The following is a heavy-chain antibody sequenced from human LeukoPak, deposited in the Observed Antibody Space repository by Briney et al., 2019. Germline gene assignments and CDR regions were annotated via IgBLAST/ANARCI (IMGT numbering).Heavy chain of an antibody. Sequence: ASVKVSCKVSGYTLTELSMHWVRQAPGKGLEWMGGFDPEDGETIYAQKFQGRVTMTEDTSTDTAYMELSSLRSEDTAVYYCATAPRVLRFLEWLLYFDYRGQGTLVTVSS. D-gene: IGHD3-3*01. CDR2: FDPEDGET. CDR1: GYTLTELS. V-gene: IGHV1-24*01. CDR3: ATAPRVLRFLEWLLYFDY. J-gene: IGHJ4*02.